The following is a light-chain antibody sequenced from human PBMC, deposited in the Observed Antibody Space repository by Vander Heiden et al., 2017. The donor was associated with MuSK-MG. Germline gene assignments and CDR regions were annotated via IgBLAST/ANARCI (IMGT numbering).Light chain of an antibody. CDR1: QSISSW. CDR3: QQYNSWT. V-gene: IGKV1-5*03. Sequence: DIQMPQSPSTLPASVGDRVTITCRASQSISSWLAWYRQKPGKAPKLLIYKPFSLASVVPASFSGSGSGTEFTLTISCLQPDDFATFYSQQYNSWTFGQGTKVEIK. J-gene: IGKJ1*01. CDR2: KPF.